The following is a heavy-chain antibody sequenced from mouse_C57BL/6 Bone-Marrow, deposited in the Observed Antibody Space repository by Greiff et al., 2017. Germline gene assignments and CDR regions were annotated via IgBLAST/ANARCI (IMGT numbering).Heavy chain of an antibody. CDR2: IYPRSGNT. D-gene: IGHD2-1*01. J-gene: IGHJ2*01. CDR3: AREGNLGD. V-gene: IGHV1-81*01. Sequence: VKQRTGQGLEWIGEIYPRSGNTYYNEKFKGKATLTADKSSSTAYMELRSLTSEDSAVYFCAREGNLGDWGQGTTLTVSS.